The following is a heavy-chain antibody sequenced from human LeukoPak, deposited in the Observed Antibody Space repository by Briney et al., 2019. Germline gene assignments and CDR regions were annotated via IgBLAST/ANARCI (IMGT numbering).Heavy chain of an antibody. J-gene: IGHJ4*02. V-gene: IGHV3-23*01. CDR3: AKGPSKLGYCSGGSCYSGDY. CDR2: ISGSGGST. D-gene: IGHD2-15*01. CDR1: GFTFISYA. Sequence: PGGSLRLSCAASGFTFISYAMSWVRQAPGKGLEWVSAISGSGGSTYYADSVKGRFTISRDNSKNTLYLQMNSLRAEDTAVYYCAKGPSKLGYCSGGSCYSGDYWGQGTLVTVSS.